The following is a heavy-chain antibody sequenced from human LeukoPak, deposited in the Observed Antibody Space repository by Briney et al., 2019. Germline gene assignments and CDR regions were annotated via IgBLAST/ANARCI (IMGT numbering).Heavy chain of an antibody. Sequence: PGGSLRLSCAASGFTFSSYSMNWVRQAPGKGLEWVSSISSSSSYIYYADSVKGRFTISRDNAKNSLYLQMNSLRAEDTAVYYCASALSTENWYFDLWGRGTLVTVSS. V-gene: IGHV3-21*01. CDR1: GFTFSSYS. CDR2: ISSSSSYI. CDR3: ASALSTENWYFDL. J-gene: IGHJ2*01. D-gene: IGHD2-2*01.